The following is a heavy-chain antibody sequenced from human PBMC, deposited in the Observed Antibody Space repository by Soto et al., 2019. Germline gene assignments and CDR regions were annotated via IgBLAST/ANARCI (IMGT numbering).Heavy chain of an antibody. Sequence: SGGSLRLSCAASGFTFSSYSMNWVRQAPGKGLEWVSSISSSSSYIYYADSVKGRFTISRDNAKNSLYLQMNSLRAEDTAVYYCARDVPGSSEFDYWGQGTLVTVSS. CDR1: GFTFSSYS. J-gene: IGHJ4*02. CDR2: ISSSSSYI. CDR3: ARDVPGSSEFDY. V-gene: IGHV3-21*01. D-gene: IGHD1-26*01.